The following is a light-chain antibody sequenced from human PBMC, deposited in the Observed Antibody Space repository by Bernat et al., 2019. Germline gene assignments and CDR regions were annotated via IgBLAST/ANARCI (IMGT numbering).Light chain of an antibody. V-gene: IGKV1-5*03. CDR1: QSISSC. CDR3: QQYDTSSNT. Sequence: DIQMTQSPSTLSASVGDRVTITCHASQSISSCLAWYQQKPGKAPKLLIYEASTLQTGVPSRFSGSESGTEFTLTISSLQPDDFATYHCQQYDTSSNTFGQGTKVEVK. CDR2: EAS. J-gene: IGKJ1*01.